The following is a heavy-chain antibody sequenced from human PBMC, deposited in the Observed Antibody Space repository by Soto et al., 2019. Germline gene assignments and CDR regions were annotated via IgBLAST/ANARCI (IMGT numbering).Heavy chain of an antibody. Sequence: SETLSLTCTVSGGSISGHYWTWIRQPPGKGLEWIGYIFYSGSTNYNPSLKSRVTISVDTSKNQFSLKLSSVTAADTAVYYCARVGRSGWSPDYWGPGTLVTVSS. CDR1: GGSISGHY. CDR3: ARVGRSGWSPDY. V-gene: IGHV4-59*11. J-gene: IGHJ4*02. CDR2: IFYSGST. D-gene: IGHD6-19*01.